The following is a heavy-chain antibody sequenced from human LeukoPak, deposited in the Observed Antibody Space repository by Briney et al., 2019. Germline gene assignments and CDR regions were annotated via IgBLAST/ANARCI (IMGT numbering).Heavy chain of an antibody. V-gene: IGHV4-4*09. CDR2: IYTSGST. J-gene: IGHJ5*02. Sequence: PSETLSLTCTVSGGSISSYYWSWIRQPPGKGLEWIGYIYTSGSTNYNPSLKSRVTISVDTSKNQFSLKLSSVTAADTAVYYCARATVTKGWFDPWGQGTLVTVSS. CDR1: GGSISSYY. D-gene: IGHD4-11*01. CDR3: ARATVTKGWFDP.